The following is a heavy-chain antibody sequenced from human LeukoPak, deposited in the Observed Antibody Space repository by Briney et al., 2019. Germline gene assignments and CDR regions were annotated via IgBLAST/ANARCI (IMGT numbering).Heavy chain of an antibody. V-gene: IGHV1-8*03. CDR2: MNPNSGNT. CDR3: ARDGSGWFDP. CDR1: GYTFTGYY. D-gene: IGHD6-19*01. J-gene: IGHJ5*02. Sequence: ASVKVSCKASGYTFTGYYMHWVRQAPGQGLEWMGWMNPNSGNTGYAQKFQGRVTITRNTSISTAYMELSSLRSEDTAVYYCARDGSGWFDPWGQGTLVTVSS.